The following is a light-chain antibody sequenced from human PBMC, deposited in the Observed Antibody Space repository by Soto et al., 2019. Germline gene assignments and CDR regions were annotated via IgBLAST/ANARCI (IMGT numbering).Light chain of an antibody. Sequence: DIQLTQSPSTLSASVGDRVTITCRASQSISTWLVWYQQKPGKAPKVLIYDAFSLQSGVPSRFSGHGSGTDFTLTISILQPDDSAIYYCQQYKTYTTFGQGTKLEIK. V-gene: IGKV1-5*01. CDR3: QQYKTYTT. J-gene: IGKJ2*01. CDR2: DAF. CDR1: QSISTW.